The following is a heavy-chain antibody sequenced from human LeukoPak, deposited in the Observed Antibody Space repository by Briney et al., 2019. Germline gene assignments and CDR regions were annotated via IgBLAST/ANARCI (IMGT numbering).Heavy chain of an antibody. CDR1: AFTFNTFD. V-gene: IGHV3-15*01. D-gene: IGHD6-19*01. CDR3: TTERKYSSGPTFDY. CDR2: IKSKTDGGTT. J-gene: IGHJ4*02. Sequence: GGSLRLSCSVSAFTFNTFDNFAMNWVRQAPGKGLEWVGRIKSKTDGGTTDYAAPVKGRFTISRDDSKNTLYLQMNSLKTEDTAVYYCTTERKYSSGPTFDYWGQGTLVTVSS.